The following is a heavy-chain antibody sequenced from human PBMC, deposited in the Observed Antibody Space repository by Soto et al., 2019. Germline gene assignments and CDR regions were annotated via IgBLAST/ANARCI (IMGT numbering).Heavy chain of an antibody. Sequence: PSETLSLTCTVSGGSISSGGYYWSWIRQHPGKGLEWIGYIYYSGSTYYNPSLKSRVTISVDTSKNQFSLKLSSVTAADTAVYYCARGGYYDSSGYYGYSGQGTLVTVSS. V-gene: IGHV4-31*03. CDR1: GGSISSGGYY. CDR3: ARGGYYDSSGYYGY. CDR2: IYYSGST. D-gene: IGHD3-22*01. J-gene: IGHJ4*02.